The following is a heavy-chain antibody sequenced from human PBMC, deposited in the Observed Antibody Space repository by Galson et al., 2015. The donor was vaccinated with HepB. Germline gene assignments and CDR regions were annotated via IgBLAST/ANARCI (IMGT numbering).Heavy chain of an antibody. J-gene: IGHJ4*02. Sequence: SLRLSCAASGFSFSSYAMTWVRQAPGKGLEWVSTVSVSDGGTYYADSVRGRFTISRDNSKNTLYLQMNSLRAEDTAVYYCARGQWLGDYWGQGTLVTVSS. D-gene: IGHD6-19*01. V-gene: IGHV3-23*01. CDR1: GFSFSSYA. CDR2: VSVSDGGT. CDR3: ARGQWLGDY.